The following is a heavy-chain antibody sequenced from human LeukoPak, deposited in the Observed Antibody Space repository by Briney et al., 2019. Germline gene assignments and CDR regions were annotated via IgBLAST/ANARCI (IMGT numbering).Heavy chain of an antibody. CDR1: GYTFSSFY. CDR2: ITPNTGDT. J-gene: IGHJ4*02. D-gene: IGHD3-10*01. CDR3: ARSRNYYRVYFDN. V-gene: IGHV1-46*01. Sequence: ASAKVSCKASGYTFSSFYLHWVRQAPGQGLEWMGIITPNTGDTTYAPKFQDRLIMTRDRSTSTVYMELHSLRSEDTAVYYCARSRNYYRVYFDNWGQGTLVPVSS.